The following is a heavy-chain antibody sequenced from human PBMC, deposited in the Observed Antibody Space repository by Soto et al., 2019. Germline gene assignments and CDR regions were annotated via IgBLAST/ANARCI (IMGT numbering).Heavy chain of an antibody. D-gene: IGHD3-3*01. CDR1: GFTFSNYW. CDR2: INSDGSAT. V-gene: IGHV3-74*01. CDR3: ARVGSWSGAYYYMDV. Sequence: GGSLRLSCAASGFTFSNYWMHWVRQAPGKGLVWVSRINSDGSATTYADSVKGRFTISRDNAKNTLYLQVNSLRAEDTAVYYCARVGSWSGAYYYMDVWGKGTTVTVSS. J-gene: IGHJ6*03.